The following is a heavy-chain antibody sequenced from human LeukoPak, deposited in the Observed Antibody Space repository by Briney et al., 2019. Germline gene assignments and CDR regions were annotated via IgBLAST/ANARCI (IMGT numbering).Heavy chain of an antibody. CDR2: IYHSGST. Sequence: PSGTLSLTCAVSGGSISSSNWWSWVRQPPGKGLEWIGEIYHSGSTSYNPSLKSRVTISVDKSKNQFSLKLSSVTAADTAVYYCAGARDLYSSGWYDYWGQGTLVTVSS. D-gene: IGHD6-19*01. V-gene: IGHV4-4*02. CDR1: GGSISSSNW. CDR3: AGARDLYSSGWYDY. J-gene: IGHJ4*02.